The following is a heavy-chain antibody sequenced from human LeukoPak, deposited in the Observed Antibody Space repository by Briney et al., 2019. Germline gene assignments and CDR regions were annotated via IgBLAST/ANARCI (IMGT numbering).Heavy chain of an antibody. V-gene: IGHV4-30-2*01. CDR3: ARGDWSYGLGFDY. J-gene: IGHJ4*02. CDR2: IYHSGST. D-gene: IGHD5-18*01. Sequence: SQTLSLTCAVSGASISSGGYSWSWLRQPPGKGLEWIVYIYHSGSTYYNPSLKSRVTISVDRSKNQFSLKLSSVTAADTAVYYCARGDWSYGLGFDYWGQGTLVTVSS. CDR1: GASISSGGYS.